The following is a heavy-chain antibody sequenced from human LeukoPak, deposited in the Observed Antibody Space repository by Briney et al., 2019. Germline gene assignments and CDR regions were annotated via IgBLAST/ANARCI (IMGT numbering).Heavy chain of an antibody. CDR2: IYYSGST. D-gene: IGHD5-18*01. CDR3: ARVSQLWFPFDY. Sequence: SETLSLTCTVSGGSISSYYWSWIRQPPGKGLEWIGYIYYSGSTNYNPSLKSRVTISVDTSKNQFSLKLSSVTAADTAVYYCARVSQLWFPFDYWGQGTLVTVSS. V-gene: IGHV4-59*01. CDR1: GGSISSYY. J-gene: IGHJ4*02.